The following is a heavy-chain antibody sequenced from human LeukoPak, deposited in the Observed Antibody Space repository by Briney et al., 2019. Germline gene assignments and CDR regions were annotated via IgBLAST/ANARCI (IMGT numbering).Heavy chain of an antibody. CDR1: GYSISSGYY. Sequence: SETLSLTCTVSGYSISSGYYWGWIRQPPGKGLEWIGSVYHSGSTYYNPSLKSRVTISVDTSKNQFSLKLSSVTAADTAVYYCAGRRYSSGWYRGGSLDYWGQGTLVTVSS. CDR3: AGRRYSSGWYRGGSLDY. CDR2: VYHSGST. D-gene: IGHD6-19*01. V-gene: IGHV4-38-2*02. J-gene: IGHJ4*02.